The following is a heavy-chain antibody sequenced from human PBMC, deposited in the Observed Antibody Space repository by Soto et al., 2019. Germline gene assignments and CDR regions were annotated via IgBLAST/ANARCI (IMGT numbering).Heavy chain of an antibody. Sequence: ASVKVSCKASGYTFTSYDINWVRQATGQGLEWMGWMNPNSGNTGYAQKFQGRVTMTRNTSISTAYMELSSLRSEDTAVYYCATLDSGYEWFDYWGQGTLVTVSS. CDR2: MNPNSGNT. D-gene: IGHD3-22*01. J-gene: IGHJ4*02. V-gene: IGHV1-8*01. CDR1: GYTFTSYD. CDR3: ATLDSGYEWFDY.